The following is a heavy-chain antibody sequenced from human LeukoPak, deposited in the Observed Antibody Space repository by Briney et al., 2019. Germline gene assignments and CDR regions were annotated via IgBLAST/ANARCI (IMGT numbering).Heavy chain of an antibody. CDR2: ISYDGSNK. D-gene: IGHD2-2*02. Sequence: PGGSLRLSCAASGFTFSSYAMHWVRQAPGKGLEWVAVISYDGSNKYYADSVKGRFTISRDNSKNTLYLQMNSLRAEDTAVYHCARGQYQLLYGGHGMDVWGQGTTVTVSS. J-gene: IGHJ6*02. CDR3: ARGQYQLLYGGHGMDV. CDR1: GFTFSSYA. V-gene: IGHV3-30-3*01.